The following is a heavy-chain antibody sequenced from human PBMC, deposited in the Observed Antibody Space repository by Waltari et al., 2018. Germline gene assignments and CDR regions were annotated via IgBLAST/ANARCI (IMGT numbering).Heavy chain of an antibody. V-gene: IGHV4-34*01. Sequence: QVQLQQWGAGLLKPSETLSLTCAAHGGSFRGSYWSWIRQPPGKGLAWIGEINHSGRTNYNPSLKSRVTISVDTSKNQFSLKLSSVTAADTAVYYCARGRYYYDSSGYPRRYFDLWGRGTLVTVSS. CDR2: INHSGRT. CDR3: ARGRYYYDSSGYPRRYFDL. J-gene: IGHJ2*01. D-gene: IGHD3-22*01. CDR1: GGSFRGSY.